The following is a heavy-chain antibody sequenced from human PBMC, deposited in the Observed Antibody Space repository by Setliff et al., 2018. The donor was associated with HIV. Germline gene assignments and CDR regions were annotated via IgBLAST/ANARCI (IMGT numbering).Heavy chain of an antibody. V-gene: IGHV1-2*06. Sequence: ASVKVSCKASGYSFTGHWMHWVRQAPGQGLEWMGRIDPHSGVTNYAQKFQGRVTMTRDTSIATAYMDLSRLTSDDTAVYYCAKDSDFGGTTNWFDPWGQGTLVTVSS. CDR2: IDPHSGVT. J-gene: IGHJ5*02. CDR3: AKDSDFGGTTNWFDP. D-gene: IGHD3-10*01. CDR1: GYSFTGHW.